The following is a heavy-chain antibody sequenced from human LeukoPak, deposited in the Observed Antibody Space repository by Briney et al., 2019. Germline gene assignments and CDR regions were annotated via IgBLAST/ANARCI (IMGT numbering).Heavy chain of an antibody. Sequence: GGSLRLSCAASGFAFSSYSMNWVRQAPGKGLEWVSSISSSSSYIYYADSVKGRFTISRDNAKNSLYLQMNSLRAEDTAVYYCARGREMVYAFSFDYWGQGTLVTVSS. CDR1: GFAFSSYS. CDR3: ARGREMVYAFSFDY. J-gene: IGHJ4*02. V-gene: IGHV3-21*01. D-gene: IGHD2-8*01. CDR2: ISSSSSYI.